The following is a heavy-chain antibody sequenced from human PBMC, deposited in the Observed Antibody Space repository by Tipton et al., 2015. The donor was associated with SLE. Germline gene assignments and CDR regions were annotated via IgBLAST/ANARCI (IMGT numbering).Heavy chain of an antibody. D-gene: IGHD6-6*01. J-gene: IGHJ3*02. CDR2: ISSSGSTI. CDR3: ASPGIAARPGAFDI. Sequence: GSLRLSCAASGFTFSSYEMNWVRQAPGKGLEWVSYISSSGSTIYYADSVKGRFTISRDNAKNSLYLQMNSLRAEDTAVYYCASPGIAARPGAFDIWGQGTMVTVSS. CDR1: GFTFSSYE. V-gene: IGHV3-48*03.